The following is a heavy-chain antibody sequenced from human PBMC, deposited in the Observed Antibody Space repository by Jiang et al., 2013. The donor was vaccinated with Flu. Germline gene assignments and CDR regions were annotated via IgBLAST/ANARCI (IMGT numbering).Heavy chain of an antibody. J-gene: IGHJ2*01. CDR2: TYFQTKWIN. CDR1: GDSVSRNSVG. CDR3: ARQVGYWDFDL. V-gene: IGHV6-1*01. Sequence: QTLSLTCVISGDSVSRNSVGWHWIRQSPSRGLEWLGRTYFQTKWINDYAVSVKSRITINPDTSKNQFSLQLNSVTPEGTAVYYCARQVGYWDFDLWGRGTVVTVSS.